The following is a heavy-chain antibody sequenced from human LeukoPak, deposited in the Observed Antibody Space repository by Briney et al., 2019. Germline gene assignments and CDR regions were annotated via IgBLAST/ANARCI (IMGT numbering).Heavy chain of an antibody. Sequence: ASVKVSCKASGYTFTGYYIHWVRQAPGQGLGWMGWISPNSGDTNYAQKFQGRVTVTRGTSISTAYMEVSRLRSDDTAVYYCARGVVVAAPCPGYWGQGTLVTVSS. CDR1: GYTFTGYY. V-gene: IGHV1-2*02. J-gene: IGHJ4*02. CDR3: ARGVVVAAPCPGY. D-gene: IGHD2-15*01. CDR2: ISPNSGDT.